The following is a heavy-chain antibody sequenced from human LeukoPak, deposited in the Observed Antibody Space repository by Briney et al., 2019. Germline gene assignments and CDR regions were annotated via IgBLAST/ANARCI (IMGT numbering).Heavy chain of an antibody. V-gene: IGHV3-11*06. CDR2: ISSSSSYM. CDR1: GFTFSDYY. D-gene: IGHD2-2*02. J-gene: IGHJ4*02. CDR3: ARDQGYCSSTSCYTGGY. Sequence: GGSLRLSCAASGFTFSDYYMSWIRQAPGKGLEWVSSISSSSSYMYYADSVKGRFTISRDNAKNSLYLQMNSLRAEDTAVYYCARDQGYCSSTSCYTGGYWGQGTLVTVSS.